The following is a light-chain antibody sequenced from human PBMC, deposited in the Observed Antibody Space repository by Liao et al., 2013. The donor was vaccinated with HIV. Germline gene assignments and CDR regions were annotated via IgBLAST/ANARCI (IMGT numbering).Light chain of an antibody. CDR1: KLGEKY. J-gene: IGLJ1*01. CDR2: QDD. V-gene: IGLV3-1*01. Sequence: SYELTQPPSVSVSPGQTATITCSGDKLGEKYICWYQQKPGQSPVLVLYQDDKRPSGIPERFAGSVSGNTATLTITGTQTTDEADYYCQTWDDNTFVFGTGTQVTVL. CDR3: QTWDDNTFV.